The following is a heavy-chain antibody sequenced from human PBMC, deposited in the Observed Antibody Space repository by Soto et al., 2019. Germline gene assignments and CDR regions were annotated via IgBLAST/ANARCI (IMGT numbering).Heavy chain of an antibody. J-gene: IGHJ4*02. D-gene: IGHD5-12*01. CDR2: ITGSAGST. CDR1: GFTFSSYG. CDR3: AKDRNRWLRFDLGY. Sequence: EVQLLESGGGLVQPGGSLRLSCAASGFTFSSYGMSWVRQAPGKGLEWVSSITGSAGSTYYADSVKGRFTIYRDNSKNPLYLQMNSLRAEDTAVYYCAKDRNRWLRFDLGYWGQGTLVTVSS. V-gene: IGHV3-23*01.